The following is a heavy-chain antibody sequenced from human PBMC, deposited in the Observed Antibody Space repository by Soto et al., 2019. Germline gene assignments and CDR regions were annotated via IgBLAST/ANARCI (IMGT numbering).Heavy chain of an antibody. Sequence: QVQLVQSGAEVKKPGSSVKVSCKASGGTFSSYAISWVRQAPVQGLEWMGGIIPIFGTANYAQKFQGRVTITAEESTSTAYMELSSMRSEDTAVYYCATDFGAVDGGNWFDPWGQGTLVTVPS. V-gene: IGHV1-69*12. D-gene: IGHD6-19*01. CDR3: ATDFGAVDGGNWFDP. CDR2: IIPIFGTA. CDR1: GGTFSSYA. J-gene: IGHJ5*02.